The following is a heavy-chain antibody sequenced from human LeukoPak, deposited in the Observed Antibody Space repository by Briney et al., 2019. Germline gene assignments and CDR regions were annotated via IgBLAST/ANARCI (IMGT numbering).Heavy chain of an antibody. J-gene: IGHJ5*02. CDR3: AKDSFLRGTPWS. CDR2: ISGSGGST. Sequence: GGSLRLSCAASGFTFSSYAMSWVRQAPGKGLEWVSAISGSGGSTYYADSVKGRFTISRDNSKNTLYLQMNSARAEDTAVYYCAKDSFLRGTPWSWGQGTLVTVSS. CDR1: GFTFSSYA. D-gene: IGHD3-10*01. V-gene: IGHV3-23*01.